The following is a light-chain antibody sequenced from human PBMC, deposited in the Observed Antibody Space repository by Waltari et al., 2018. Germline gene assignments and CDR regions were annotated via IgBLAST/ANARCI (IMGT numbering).Light chain of an antibody. Sequence: DIQMTQSPSTLSASVGDRVTITCRASQSISSWLAWYQQKPGKAPKLLIYKASSLGSGVPSRFSGSGSGTEFTLTISSLQPDDFATYYCQQYSSYRAFGQGTTVEIK. CDR3: QQYSSYRA. CDR1: QSISSW. CDR2: KAS. J-gene: IGKJ1*01. V-gene: IGKV1-5*03.